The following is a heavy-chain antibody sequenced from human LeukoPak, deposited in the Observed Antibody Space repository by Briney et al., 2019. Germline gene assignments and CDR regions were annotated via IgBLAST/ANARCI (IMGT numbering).Heavy chain of an antibody. Sequence: SQTLSLTCAVSAGSISSGGYSWSWIRQPPGKGLEWIGYIYLSGSTYYNPSLKSRVTISVDRSKNQFSLKLSSVTAADTAVYYCAGDGDYGYFDLWGRGTLVTVSS. CDR1: AGSISSGGYS. J-gene: IGHJ2*01. V-gene: IGHV4-30-2*01. CDR3: AGDGDYGYFDL. CDR2: IYLSGST. D-gene: IGHD4-17*01.